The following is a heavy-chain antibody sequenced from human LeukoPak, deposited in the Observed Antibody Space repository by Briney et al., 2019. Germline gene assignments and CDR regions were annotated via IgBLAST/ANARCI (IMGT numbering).Heavy chain of an antibody. CDR1: GFTFSSYA. CDR3: AKDLGSGSYACDI. V-gene: IGHV3-23*01. D-gene: IGHD3-10*01. J-gene: IGHJ3*02. Sequence: GGSLRLSCAASGFTFSSYAMSWVRQAPGKGLEWVSAISGSGGSTYYADSVKGRFTISRDNSKNTMYLQMNSLRTEDTAVYYCAKDLGSGSYACDIWGQGTMVTVSS. CDR2: ISGSGGST.